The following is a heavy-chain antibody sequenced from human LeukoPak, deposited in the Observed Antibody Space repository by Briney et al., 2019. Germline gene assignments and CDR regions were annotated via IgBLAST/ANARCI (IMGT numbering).Heavy chain of an antibody. CDR3: AKDRSSRRDAFDI. CDR2: ISGSGGST. J-gene: IGHJ3*02. Sequence: GGSLRLSCAASGFTFSSYAMSWARQAPGKGLEWVSAISGSGGSTYYADSVKGRFTISRDNSKNTLYLQMNSLRAEDTAVYYCAKDRSSRRDAFDIWGQGTMVTVSS. CDR1: GFTFSSYA. V-gene: IGHV3-23*01. D-gene: IGHD2-2*01.